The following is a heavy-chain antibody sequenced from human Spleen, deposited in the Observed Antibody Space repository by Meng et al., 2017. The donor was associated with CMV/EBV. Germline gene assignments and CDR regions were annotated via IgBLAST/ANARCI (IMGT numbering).Heavy chain of an antibody. CDR2: IYYSGTT. V-gene: IGHV4-61*01. D-gene: IGHD4-11*01. Sequence: VSGGSVYSGSYYWSWVRQPPGRGLEWIRYIYYSGTTNYNPSLKSRVTISVDTSKNQFSLKLSSVTAADTAVYYCARATTTLTPYFDFWGQGTLVTVSS. CDR1: GGSVYSGSYY. CDR3: ARATTTLTPYFDF. J-gene: IGHJ4*02.